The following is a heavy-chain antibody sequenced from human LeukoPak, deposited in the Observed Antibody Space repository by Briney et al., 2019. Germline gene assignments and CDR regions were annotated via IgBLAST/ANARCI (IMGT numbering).Heavy chain of an antibody. CDR3: ARVLTLWFGALDY. J-gene: IGHJ4*02. Sequence: GGSLRLSCAASGFTFSSYSMNWVRQAPGKGLEWVSSISSSSSYIYYADSVKGRFTISRDNAKNTVFLQMNSLKTEDTAVYYCARVLTLWFGALDYWGQGSLVSVSS. CDR2: ISSSSSYI. D-gene: IGHD3-10*01. CDR1: GFTFSSYS. V-gene: IGHV3-21*04.